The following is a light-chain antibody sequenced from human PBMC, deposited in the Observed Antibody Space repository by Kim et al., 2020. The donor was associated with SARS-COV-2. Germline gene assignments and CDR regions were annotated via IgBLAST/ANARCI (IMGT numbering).Light chain of an antibody. Sequence: QLVLTQSPSASASLGASVRLTCTLSSEYSTYAIAWHQQQPEKGPRFVVRLNSDGSHTKGDGIPDRFSGSGSGAERYLTISSLQSEDEADYYCQTWGTGIPVAFGGGTQLTVL. CDR1: SEYSTYA. CDR3: QTWGTGIPVA. CDR2: LNSDGSH. J-gene: IGLJ2*01. V-gene: IGLV4-69*01.